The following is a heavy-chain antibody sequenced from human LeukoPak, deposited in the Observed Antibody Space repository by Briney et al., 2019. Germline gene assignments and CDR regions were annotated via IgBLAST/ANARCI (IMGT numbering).Heavy chain of an antibody. Sequence: PGGSLRLSCAASGFTFSSYGMHWVRQAPGKGLEWVAVIWYDGSNKYCADSVKGRFTISRDNSKNTLYLQMNSMRAEDTAVYYCARDGSGNYYYYYMDVWGKGTTVTVSS. CDR2: IWYDGSNK. CDR3: ARDGSGNYYYYYMDV. D-gene: IGHD3-10*01. J-gene: IGHJ6*03. V-gene: IGHV3-33*01. CDR1: GFTFSSYG.